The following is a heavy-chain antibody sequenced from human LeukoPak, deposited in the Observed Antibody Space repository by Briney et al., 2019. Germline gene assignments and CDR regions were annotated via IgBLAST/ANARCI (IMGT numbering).Heavy chain of an antibody. D-gene: IGHD1-7*01. Sequence: GGSLRLSCAASGFTFSSYAMSWVRQAPGKGLEWVSGISGSGGSTYYADSVKGRFTISRDNSKNTLYLQMNSLRAEDTAVYYCAKDLELALGTYDAFDIWGQGTMVTVSS. CDR1: GFTFSSYA. J-gene: IGHJ3*02. V-gene: IGHV3-23*01. CDR3: AKDLELALGTYDAFDI. CDR2: ISGSGGST.